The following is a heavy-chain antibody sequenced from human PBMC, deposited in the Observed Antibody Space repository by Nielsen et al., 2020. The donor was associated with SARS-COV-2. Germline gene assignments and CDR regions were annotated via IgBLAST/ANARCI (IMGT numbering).Heavy chain of an antibody. J-gene: IGHJ6*02. D-gene: IGHD6-13*01. Sequence: ASVKVSCKASGYTFTSYGISWVRQAPGQGLEWMGWISAYNGNTNYAQKLQGRVTMTTDTSTSTAYMELRSLRSDDTAVYYCAREGRYTGYSSSWAPVLTQSYYYYGMDVWGQGTTVTVSS. CDR1: GYTFTSYG. V-gene: IGHV1-18*01. CDR3: AREGRYTGYSSSWAPVLTQSYYYYGMDV. CDR2: ISAYNGNT.